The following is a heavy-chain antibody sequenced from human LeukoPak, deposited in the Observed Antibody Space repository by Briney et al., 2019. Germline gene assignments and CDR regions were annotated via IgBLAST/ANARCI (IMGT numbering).Heavy chain of an antibody. CDR3: ARGGEGATPYYYYMDV. Sequence: SETLSLTCTVSGGSISGYYWSWIRQPPGKGLEWMGYIYYSGSTNYKPSLKSRLTISLHTSKKQFSLNLRSVTAADTAVYYCARGGEGATPYYYYMDVWGKGTTVTVSS. J-gene: IGHJ6*03. CDR1: GGSISGYY. D-gene: IGHD1-26*01. CDR2: IYYSGST. V-gene: IGHV4-59*01.